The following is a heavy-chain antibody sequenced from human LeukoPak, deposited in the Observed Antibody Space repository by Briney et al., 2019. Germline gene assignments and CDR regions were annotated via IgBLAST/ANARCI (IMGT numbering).Heavy chain of an antibody. Sequence: PGGSLRLSCAASGFDFSTYAINWVRQAPGKGLEWVAVISYDGSNKYYADSVKGRFTISRDNSKNTLYLQMNSLRAEGTAVYYCARVGSIAQQLVLWGFMGMDVWGQGTTVTVSS. CDR3: ARVGSIAQQLVLWGFMGMDV. CDR1: GFDFSTYA. J-gene: IGHJ6*02. V-gene: IGHV3-30-3*01. CDR2: ISYDGSNK. D-gene: IGHD6-13*01.